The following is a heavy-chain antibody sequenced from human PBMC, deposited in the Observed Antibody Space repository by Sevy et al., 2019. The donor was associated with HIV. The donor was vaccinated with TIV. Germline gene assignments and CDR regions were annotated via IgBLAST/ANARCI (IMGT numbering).Heavy chain of an antibody. CDR2: FDPEDGET. CDR3: ATEDITMIPYGLDV. D-gene: IGHD3-22*01. J-gene: IGHJ6*02. CDR1: GYTLTELS. Sequence: ASVKVSCKVSGYTLTELSMHWVGQPPGKGLEWMGRFDPEDGETIYEQKFLGRLTMTEDTSTDTAYMDLSSLRSEDTAVYYCATEDITMIPYGLDVWGQGTTVTVSS. V-gene: IGHV1-24*01.